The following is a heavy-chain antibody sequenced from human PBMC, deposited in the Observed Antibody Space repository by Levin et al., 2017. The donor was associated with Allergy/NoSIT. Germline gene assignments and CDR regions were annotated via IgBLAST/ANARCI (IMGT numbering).Heavy chain of an antibody. CDR1: GYTFTSYY. V-gene: IGHV1-46*01. CDR3: ARVDTAMVIFDY. Sequence: GGSLRLSCKASGYTFTSYYMHWVRQAPGQGLEWMGIINPSGGSTSYAQKFQGRVTMTRDTSTSTVYMELSSLRSEDTAVYYCARVDTAMVIFDYWGQGTLVTVSS. CDR2: INPSGGST. J-gene: IGHJ4*02. D-gene: IGHD5-18*01.